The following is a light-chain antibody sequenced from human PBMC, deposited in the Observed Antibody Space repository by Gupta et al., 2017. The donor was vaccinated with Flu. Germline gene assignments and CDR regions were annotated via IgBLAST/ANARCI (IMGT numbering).Light chain of an antibody. CDR2: KAS. CDR1: HSISDW. J-gene: IGKJ5*01. V-gene: IGKV1-5*03. CDR3: QQEISSTIT. Sequence: DTQMTQSPSTLSASVGDRVTITCRASHSISDWLAWYQQKPGKAPKLLIYKASSLESGVPSRFSGSGSGTEFTLTISSLQPDDFATYYCQQEISSTITFGQGTLLDIK.